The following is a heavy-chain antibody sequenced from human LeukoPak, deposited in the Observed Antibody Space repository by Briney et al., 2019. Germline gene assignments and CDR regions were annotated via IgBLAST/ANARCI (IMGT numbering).Heavy chain of an antibody. D-gene: IGHD1-26*01. J-gene: IGHJ3*02. Sequence: GGSLRLSCAASGFTFSSYWMHWVRQAPGKGLEWVAVISYDGSNKYYADSVKGRFTISRDNSKNTLYLQMNSLRAEDTAVYYCARDHGVGAIWGTFDIWGQGTMVTVSS. CDR1: GFTFSSYW. CDR3: ARDHGVGAIWGTFDI. V-gene: IGHV3-30*03. CDR2: ISYDGSNK.